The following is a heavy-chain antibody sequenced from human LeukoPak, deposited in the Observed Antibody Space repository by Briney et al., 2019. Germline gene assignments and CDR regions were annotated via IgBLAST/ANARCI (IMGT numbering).Heavy chain of an antibody. CDR2: ISYDGSNK. CDR1: GFTFSSYA. CDR3: ARETTVAGPGYFDY. D-gene: IGHD6-19*01. V-gene: IGHV3-30-3*01. Sequence: GGSLRLSCAASGFTFSSYAMHWVRQAPGKWLEWVAVISYDGSNKYYADSVKGRFTISRDNSKNTLYLQMNSLRAEDTAVYYCARETTVAGPGYFDYWGQGTLVTVSS. J-gene: IGHJ4*02.